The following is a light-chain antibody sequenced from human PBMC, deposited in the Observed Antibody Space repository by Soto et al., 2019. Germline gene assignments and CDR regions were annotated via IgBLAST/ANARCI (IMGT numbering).Light chain of an antibody. Sequence: QSALTQPASVSGSPGQSITISCTGTSSDVGGYNYVSWYQQHPGKAPKLVIYEVNNRPSGVSDRFSASKSGNTASLTISGLQADDEADYYCCLYSTYNTPYVFGNGTKVTVL. CDR3: CLYSTYNTPYV. CDR1: SSDVGGYNY. V-gene: IGLV2-14*01. CDR2: EVN. J-gene: IGLJ1*01.